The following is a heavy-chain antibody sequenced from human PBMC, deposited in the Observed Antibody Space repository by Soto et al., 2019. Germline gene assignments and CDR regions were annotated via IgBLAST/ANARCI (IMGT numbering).Heavy chain of an antibody. V-gene: IGHV3-33*01. CDR1: GFTFSSYG. D-gene: IGHD6-19*01. CDR2: IWYDGSNK. CDR3: ARDLPPVAGLLYYYYGMDV. J-gene: IGHJ6*02. Sequence: GGSLRLSCAASGFTFSSYGMHWVRQAPGKGLEWVAVIWYDGSNKYYADSVKGRFTISRDNSKNTLYLQMNSLRAEDTAVYYCARDLPPVAGLLYYYYGMDVWGQGTTVTVSS.